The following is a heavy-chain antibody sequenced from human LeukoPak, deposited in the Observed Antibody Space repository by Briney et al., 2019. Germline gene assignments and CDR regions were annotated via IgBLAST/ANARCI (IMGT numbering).Heavy chain of an antibody. V-gene: IGHV3-30*18. J-gene: IGHJ2*01. CDR3: AKDYSLSGRRGYFDL. CDR2: ISYDGSNK. D-gene: IGHD3-10*01. CDR1: GFSFSNYG. Sequence: GRSLRLSCAASGFSFSNYGVHWVRQAPGKGLEWVAVISYDGSNKYYADSVKGRFTISRDNSNNTLYLQMNSLRAEDTAVYYCAKDYSLSGRRGYFDLWGRGVLVTVSS.